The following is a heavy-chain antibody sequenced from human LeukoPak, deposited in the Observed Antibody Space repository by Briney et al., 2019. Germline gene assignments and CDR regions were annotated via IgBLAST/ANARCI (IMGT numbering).Heavy chain of an antibody. D-gene: IGHD6-19*01. CDR2: IIPILGIA. V-gene: IGHV1-69*04. Sequence: SVTVSCTASGGTFSSYAISWVRQAPGQGLEWMGRIIPILGIANYAQKFQGRVTITADKSTSTAYMELSSLRSEDTAVYYCAFRIAVAGSVEYFQHWGQGTLVTVSS. CDR3: AFRIAVAGSVEYFQH. CDR1: GGTFSSYA. J-gene: IGHJ1*01.